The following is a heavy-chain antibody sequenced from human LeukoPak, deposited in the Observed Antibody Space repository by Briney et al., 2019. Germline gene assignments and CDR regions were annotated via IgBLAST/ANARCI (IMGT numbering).Heavy chain of an antibody. V-gene: IGHV4-59*01. D-gene: IGHD6-13*01. Sequence: TPETLSLTCTVSGGSISSYYWSWIRQPPGKGLEWIGYTHYSGSTKYNPSLKSRLTISVDSSKNQFSLRLSSVTAADTAVYFCARGAAGTGAADYWGQGTLVTVSS. CDR2: THYSGST. CDR1: GGSISSYY. J-gene: IGHJ4*02. CDR3: ARGAAGTGAADY.